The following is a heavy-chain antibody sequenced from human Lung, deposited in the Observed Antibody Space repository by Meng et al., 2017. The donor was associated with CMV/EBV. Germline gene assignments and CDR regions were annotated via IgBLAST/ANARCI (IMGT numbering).Heavy chain of an antibody. Sequence: GESXKISCAASGFTFSSYGMHWVRQAPGKGLEWVAFIRHDGSNKYYADSVKGRFTISRDSSKNTLYLQMNSLRAEDTAVYYCAKDGCSSTSCRYYYYGMDFWGQGTTVT. V-gene: IGHV3-30*02. J-gene: IGHJ6*02. CDR1: GFTFSSYG. D-gene: IGHD2-2*01. CDR2: IRHDGSNK. CDR3: AKDGCSSTSCRYYYYGMDF.